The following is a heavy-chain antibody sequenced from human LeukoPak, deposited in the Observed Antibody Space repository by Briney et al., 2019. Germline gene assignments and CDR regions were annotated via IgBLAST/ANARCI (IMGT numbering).Heavy chain of an antibody. CDR1: GFSFSSYT. CDR3: ARDFSPY. V-gene: IGHV3-21*01. Sequence: GGSLRLSCAASGFSFSSYTVNWVRQAPGKGLEWVSSISSSSDYIFYADSVKGRSTISRDNAKNSLYLQMNSLRAEDTAVYYCARDFSPYWGQGTLVTVSS. J-gene: IGHJ4*02. CDR2: ISSSSDYI. D-gene: IGHD3-3*01.